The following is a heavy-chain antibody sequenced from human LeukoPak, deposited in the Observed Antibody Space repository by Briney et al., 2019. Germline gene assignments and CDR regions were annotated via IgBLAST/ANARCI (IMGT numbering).Heavy chain of an antibody. CDR2: IYYSGST. Sequence: SETLSLTCTVSGGSISSSSYYWDWIRQPPGKGLEWIGSIYYSGSTYYNPSLKSRVTISVDTSKNQFSLKLSSVTAADTAVYYCARIDYGGGYYYYYYYYMDVWGKGTTVTVSS. CDR1: GGSISSSSYY. D-gene: IGHD3-16*01. J-gene: IGHJ6*03. CDR3: ARIDYGGGYYYYYYYYMDV. V-gene: IGHV4-39*01.